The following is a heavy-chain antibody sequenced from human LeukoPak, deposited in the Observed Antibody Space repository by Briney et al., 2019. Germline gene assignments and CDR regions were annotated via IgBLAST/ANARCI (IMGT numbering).Heavy chain of an antibody. CDR2: INHSGRT. J-gene: IGHJ4*02. Sequence: SETLSLSCAVHRGSFSGYYWSWIRQPPGKGLEWIGEINHSGRTNYNPSLKSRVNISADTSKNQFSLKLSSVTAADTAVYYCARGGWGYCSSTSCQRAFDYWGQGTLVTVSP. CDR1: RGSFSGYY. CDR3: ARGGWGYCSSTSCQRAFDY. V-gene: IGHV4-34*01. D-gene: IGHD2-2*01.